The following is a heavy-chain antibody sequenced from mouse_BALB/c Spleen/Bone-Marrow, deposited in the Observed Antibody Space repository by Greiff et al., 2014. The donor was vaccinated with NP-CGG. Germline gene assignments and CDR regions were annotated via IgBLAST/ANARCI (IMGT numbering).Heavy chain of an antibody. D-gene: IGHD1-1*01. CDR1: GFTFSSFG. J-gene: IGHJ2*01. V-gene: IGHV5-17*02. CDR2: ISSGSSTI. CDR3: ARERLLPIDY. Sequence: EVQGVESGGGLVQPGGSRKLSCAASGFTFSSFGMHWVRQAPETGLEWVAYISSGSSTIYYADTVKGRFTISRGNPKNTLFLQMTSVRSEDTAMYYCARERLLPIDYWGQGTTLTVSS.